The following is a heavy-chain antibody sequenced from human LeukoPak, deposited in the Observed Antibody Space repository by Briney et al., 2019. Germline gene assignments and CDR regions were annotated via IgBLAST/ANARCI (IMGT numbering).Heavy chain of an antibody. D-gene: IGHD6-19*01. CDR1: GFTFSNYW. V-gene: IGHV3-7*05. CDR3: AGSSGWARYFDY. CDR2: IRQDGSEK. Sequence: GGSLRLSCAASGFTFSNYWMSWVRQAPGKGLEWVANIRQDGSEKYYVDSVKGRFTISRDNAKDSLYMQMNSLRAEDSAVYYCAGSSGWARYFDYWGQGTLVTVSS. J-gene: IGHJ4*02.